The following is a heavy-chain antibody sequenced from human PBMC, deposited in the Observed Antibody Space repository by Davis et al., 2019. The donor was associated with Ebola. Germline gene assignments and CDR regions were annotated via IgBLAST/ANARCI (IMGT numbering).Heavy chain of an antibody. CDR1: GFTVSSNY. CDR2: IYSGGST. Sequence: GGSLRLSCAASGFTVSSNYMSWVRQAPGKGLEWVSVIYSGGSTYYADSVKGRFTISRDNSKNTLYLQMNSLRAEDTAVYYCARVASGSYYRFDYWGQGTLVTVSS. J-gene: IGHJ4*02. D-gene: IGHD1-26*01. CDR3: ARVASGSYYRFDY. V-gene: IGHV3-53*01.